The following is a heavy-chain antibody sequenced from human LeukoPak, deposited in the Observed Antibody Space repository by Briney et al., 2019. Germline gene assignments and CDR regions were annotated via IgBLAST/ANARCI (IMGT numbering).Heavy chain of an antibody. Sequence: PGGSLRLSCTASGFTFGDYSMNWVRQAPGKGLEWVGFIRSKTYDGTTEYAASVKGRFTISRDDSKSIAYLQMNSLKTEDTAVYYCTPQQQLLTFFDYWGQGTLVTVSS. J-gene: IGHJ4*02. D-gene: IGHD6-13*01. CDR1: GFTFGDYS. CDR3: TPQQQLLTFFDY. V-gene: IGHV3-49*04. CDR2: IRSKTYDGTT.